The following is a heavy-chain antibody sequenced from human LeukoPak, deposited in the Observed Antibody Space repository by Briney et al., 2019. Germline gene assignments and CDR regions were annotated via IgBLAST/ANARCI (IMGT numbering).Heavy chain of an antibody. V-gene: IGHV4-4*07. J-gene: IGHJ6*03. CDR3: ASSMYYYDSSGPTHYYYYYMDV. CDR2: IYSSGST. CDR1: GGSINNYY. D-gene: IGHD3-22*01. Sequence: SETLSLTCNVSGGSINNYYWSWIRQPAGKGLEWVGRIYSSGSTDYNPSLKSRVTMSVDTSKNQFSLKLSSVTAADTAMYYCASSMYYYDSSGPTHYYYYYMDVWGKGTTVTISS.